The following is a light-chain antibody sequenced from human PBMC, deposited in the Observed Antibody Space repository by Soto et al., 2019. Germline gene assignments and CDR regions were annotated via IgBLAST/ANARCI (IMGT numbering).Light chain of an antibody. CDR2: DVT. CDR3: SSYGSSNTVV. J-gene: IGLJ3*02. V-gene: IGLV2-14*01. Sequence: QSALTQPASVSGSPGQSITISCTGTSSDIGGYNSVSWYQQHPGKVPKLLIYDVTNRPSGISNRFSGSKSGNTASLTISGLQAEDEADYYCSSYGSSNTVVFGRGTKLTVL. CDR1: SSDIGGYNS.